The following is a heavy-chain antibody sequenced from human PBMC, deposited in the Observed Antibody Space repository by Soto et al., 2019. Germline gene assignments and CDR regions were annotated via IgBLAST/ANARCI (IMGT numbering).Heavy chain of an antibody. Sequence: EVQLVESGGGLVQPGGSLRLSCAASGFTFFAYWIHWVRQVPGKGLVWVSRINSDGSHTSYADSVRGRFTISRDNSKNTVYLKMNSLTAADTAVYYCATEGDYGDCAGENWFDSWGQGSLVTVSS. CDR2: INSDGSHT. J-gene: IGHJ5*01. CDR3: ATEGDYGDCAGENWFDS. D-gene: IGHD4-17*01. CDR1: GFTFFAYW. V-gene: IGHV3-74*01.